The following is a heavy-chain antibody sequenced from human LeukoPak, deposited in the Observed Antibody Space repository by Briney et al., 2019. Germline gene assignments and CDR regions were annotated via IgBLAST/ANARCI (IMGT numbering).Heavy chain of an antibody. CDR1: GFIVNNYY. D-gene: IGHD5-12*01. Sequence: GGSLRLSCSASGFIVNNYYMTWVRQAPGKGLECVSILYSGGMTDYADSVKGRFTISADNSKNTVNLQMNSLRVEDTAIYYCARMFGGNYYGYYFDNWGQGSMLTVPS. J-gene: IGHJ4*02. CDR3: ARMFGGNYYGYYFDN. CDR2: LYSGGMT. V-gene: IGHV3-53*01.